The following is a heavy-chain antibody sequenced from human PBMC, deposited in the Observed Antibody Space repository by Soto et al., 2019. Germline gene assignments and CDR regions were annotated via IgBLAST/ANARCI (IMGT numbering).Heavy chain of an antibody. CDR2: IYWNDDK. J-gene: IGHJ4*02. D-gene: IGHD3-9*01. Sequence: SGPTLVNPTQTLTLTCTFSGFSLSTSGMGLGWIRQPPGKALEWLALIYWNDDKRYSPSLKTRLIITKDTSKNQVVLTMTNMDPVDTATYYCAHSEYYDFLNRWGQATLITLAS. CDR3: AHSEYYDFLNR. V-gene: IGHV2-5*01. CDR1: GFSLSTSGMG.